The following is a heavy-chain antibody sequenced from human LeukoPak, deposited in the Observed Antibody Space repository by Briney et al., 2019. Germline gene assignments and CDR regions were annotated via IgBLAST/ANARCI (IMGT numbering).Heavy chain of an antibody. V-gene: IGHV5-51*01. CDR1: GYSFTSYW. CDR3: ARPLTDYGSYDFWSGPTLSPNWFDP. Sequence: GEPLKISCKGSGYSFTSYWFGWVRQMPGTGPGWMGIIYPGDSYTRYSPSFQGQVTISTDKSISTAYLQWSSLKASDTAMYYCARPLTDYGSYDFWSGPTLSPNWFDPWGQGTLVTVSS. J-gene: IGHJ5*02. CDR2: IYPGDSYT. D-gene: IGHD3-3*01.